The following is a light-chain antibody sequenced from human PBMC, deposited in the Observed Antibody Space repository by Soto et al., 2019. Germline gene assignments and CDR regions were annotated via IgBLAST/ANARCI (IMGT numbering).Light chain of an antibody. CDR1: SSDVGGYNY. J-gene: IGLJ1*01. CDR3: SSNAGTNRGV. V-gene: IGLV2-8*01. CDR2: EVS. Sequence: QSVLTQPPSASGSPGQSVTISCTGTSSDVGGYNYVSWYQQHPGKAPKLMIYEVSKRPSGVPDRFSGYKSGNTASLTVSGLQAEDEADYYCSSNAGTNRGVFGTGTKLTVL.